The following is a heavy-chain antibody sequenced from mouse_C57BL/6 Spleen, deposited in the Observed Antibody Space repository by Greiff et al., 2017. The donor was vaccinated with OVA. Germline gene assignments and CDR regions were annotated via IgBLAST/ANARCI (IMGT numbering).Heavy chain of an antibody. CDR3: TRLTGTAAWFAY. Sequence: EVKLVESGEGLVKPGGSLKLSCAASGFTFSSYAMSWVRQTPEKRLEWVAYISSGGDYIYYADTVKGRFTISRDNARNTLYLQMSSLKSEDTAMYYCTRLTGTAAWFAYWGQGTLVTVSA. CDR1: GFTFSSYA. J-gene: IGHJ3*01. V-gene: IGHV5-9-1*02. CDR2: ISSGGDYI. D-gene: IGHD4-1*01.